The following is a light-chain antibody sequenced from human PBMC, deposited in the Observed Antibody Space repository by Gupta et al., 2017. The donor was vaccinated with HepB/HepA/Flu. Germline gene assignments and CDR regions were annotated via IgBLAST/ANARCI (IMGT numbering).Light chain of an antibody. CDR2: VTS. J-gene: IGKJ1*01. CDR3: QQTDSPFST. CDR1: QSISNY. V-gene: IGKV1-39*01. Sequence: DIQMTQSPSSLSASVGDRVTITCRANQSISNYLNWYQQKPGKAPKVLIYVTSSLKSGVPLRFSGSGAETDFTLTISRLQVEDYATYYCQQTDSPFSTFGQGTKVEVK.